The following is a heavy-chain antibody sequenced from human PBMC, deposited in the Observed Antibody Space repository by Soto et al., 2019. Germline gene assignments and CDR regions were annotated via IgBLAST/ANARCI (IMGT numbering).Heavy chain of an antibody. CDR3: TRMPPNKHCSRGTCSPFDV. J-gene: IGHJ3*01. D-gene: IGHD2-15*01. Sequence: EVQLVESGGGLVQPGWSLSLSCTASGFVFGDYAMTWFRRAPGKGLEWVGLITSKRYGGTTDFAASVKGRFVISRDDSRSIAYLQMISLQTEDTAFYYCTRMPPNKHCSRGTCSPFDVWGPGTLVSVSS. V-gene: IGHV3-49*03. CDR1: GFVFGDYA. CDR2: ITSKRYGGTT.